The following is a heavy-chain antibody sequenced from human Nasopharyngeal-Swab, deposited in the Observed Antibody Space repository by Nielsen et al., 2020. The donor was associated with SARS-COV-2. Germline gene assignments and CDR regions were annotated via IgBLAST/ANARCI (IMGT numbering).Heavy chain of an antibody. CDR2: ISDSGGST. V-gene: IGHV3-23*01. D-gene: IGHD2-15*01. CDR1: GFTFSSYA. J-gene: IGHJ4*02. Sequence: GESLKISCAASGFTFSSYAMSWVRQAPGKGLEWVSAISDSGGSTYYADSVKGRFTISLDNSKNTLYLQMNSLRAEDTAVYYCPKDWVYCSGGSCLPVYWGQGTLVTVSS. CDR3: PKDWVYCSGGSCLPVY.